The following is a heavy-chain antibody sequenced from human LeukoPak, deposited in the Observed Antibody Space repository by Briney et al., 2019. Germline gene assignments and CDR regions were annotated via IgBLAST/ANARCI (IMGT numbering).Heavy chain of an antibody. Sequence: ASVKVSCKASGYTFTSYAVHWVRQAPGQRLEWMGWIHAGTGNTEYSQKFQGRVTITRDTSASTVYMELSRLRPEDTAVYYCARDITTGTTRFDPWGQGTLVTVSS. CDR1: GYTFTSYA. J-gene: IGHJ5*02. CDR3: ARDITTGTTRFDP. D-gene: IGHD1-1*01. CDR2: IHAGTGNT. V-gene: IGHV1-3*01.